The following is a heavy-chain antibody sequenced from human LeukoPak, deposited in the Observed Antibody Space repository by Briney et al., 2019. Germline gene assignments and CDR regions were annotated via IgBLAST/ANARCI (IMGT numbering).Heavy chain of an antibody. CDR1: GFTFSSYS. V-gene: IGHV3-21*01. CDR3: ERDRGYSHGSPFDY. J-gene: IGHJ4*02. D-gene: IGHD5-18*01. Sequence: GGSLRLSCSASGFTFSSYSMNWVRQAPGKGLEWVSSISSSSSYIYYADSVKGRFTISRDNAKNSLYLQMNSLRAEDTAVYYCERDRGYSHGSPFDYWGQGTLVTVSS. CDR2: ISSSSSYI.